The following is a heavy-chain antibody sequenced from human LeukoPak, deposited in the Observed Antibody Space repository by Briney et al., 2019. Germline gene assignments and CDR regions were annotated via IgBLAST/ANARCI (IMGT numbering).Heavy chain of an antibody. CDR1: GLIFRNYA. Sequence: GFLRLSCTASGLIFRNYAMTWVRQAPRKGLEWVSTISGDGTETFYADSVKGRFTISRDNSKNTHYLQMSSLRAEDTGIYYCAKGGHYSFFDYWGQGTLVTVSS. D-gene: IGHD4-11*01. CDR3: AKGGHYSFFDY. J-gene: IGHJ4*02. V-gene: IGHV3-23*01. CDR2: ISGDGTET.